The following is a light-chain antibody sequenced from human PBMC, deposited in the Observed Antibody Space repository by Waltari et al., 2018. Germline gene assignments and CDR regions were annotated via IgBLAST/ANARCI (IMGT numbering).Light chain of an antibody. J-gene: IGKJ1*01. CDR3: QQYLLFWT. CDR2: AAS. V-gene: IGKV1-5*01. CDR1: QTINCW. Sequence: DIQMTQSPSTLSASVGDRVTITCRASQTINCWLARYQQKPGKAPELLIHAASTLESGVPPRFSGSGSGTEFTLTISSVQPEDVATYYCQQYLLFWTFGQGTRVEIK.